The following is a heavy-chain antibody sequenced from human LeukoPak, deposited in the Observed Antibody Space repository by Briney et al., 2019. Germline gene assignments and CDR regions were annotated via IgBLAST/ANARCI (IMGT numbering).Heavy chain of an antibody. J-gene: IGHJ3*02. CDR2: IYYSGST. CDR3: ARDLHPMEDAFDI. Sequence: PSETLSLTCTVSGGSISSGDYYWSWIRQPPGTGLEWIGYIYYSGSTYYNPSLKSRVTISVDTSKNQFSLKLSSVTAADTAVYYCARDLHPMEDAFDIWGQGTMVTVSS. CDR1: GGSISSGDYY. V-gene: IGHV4-30-4*01. D-gene: IGHD1-1*01.